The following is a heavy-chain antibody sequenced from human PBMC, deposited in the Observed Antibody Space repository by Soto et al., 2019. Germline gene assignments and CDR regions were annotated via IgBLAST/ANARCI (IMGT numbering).Heavy chain of an antibody. J-gene: IGHJ4*02. Sequence: GASVKVSCKASGGTFSSYTISWVRQAPGQGLEWMGRIIPILGIANYAQKFQGRVTITADKSTSTAYMELSSLRSEDTAVYYCARDPLIVGDYYYYWGQGTLVTVSS. V-gene: IGHV1-69*04. D-gene: IGHD4-17*01. CDR2: IIPILGIA. CDR1: GGTFSSYT. CDR3: ARDPLIVGDYYYY.